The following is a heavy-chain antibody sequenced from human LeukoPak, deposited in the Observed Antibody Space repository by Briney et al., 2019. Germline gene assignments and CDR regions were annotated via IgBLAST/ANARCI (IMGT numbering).Heavy chain of an antibody. CDR1: GFTFSSYE. CDR2: ISSSGSTI. Sequence: GGSLRLSCAASGFTFSSYEMNWVRQAPGKGLEWVSYISSSGSTIYYADSVKGRFTISRDNAKNSLYLQMNSLRAEDTAVYYCAREGGYCSGGSCRPSYYYGMDVWGKGTTVTVSS. V-gene: IGHV3-48*03. D-gene: IGHD2-15*01. CDR3: AREGGYCSGGSCRPSYYYGMDV. J-gene: IGHJ6*04.